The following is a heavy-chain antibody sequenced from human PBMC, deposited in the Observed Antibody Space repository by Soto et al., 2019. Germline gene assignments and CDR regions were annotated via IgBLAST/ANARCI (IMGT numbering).Heavy chain of an antibody. CDR3: ATANWSHHYFDP. Sequence: SETLSLTCAVYGGSFSGYYWSWLRQPPGKGLEWIGEINHSGSPNYNPSLKSRVTISVDTSKNQFSLKMTSVTAADTAVYYCATANWSHHYFDPWGQGTLVTVSP. J-gene: IGHJ5*02. CDR1: GGSFSGYY. CDR2: INHSGSP. D-gene: IGHD1-1*01. V-gene: IGHV4-34*01.